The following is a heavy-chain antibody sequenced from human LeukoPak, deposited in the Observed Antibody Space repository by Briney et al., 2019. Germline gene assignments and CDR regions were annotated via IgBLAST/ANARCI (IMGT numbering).Heavy chain of an antibody. CDR3: ARGRSNYYGMDV. Sequence: SETLSLTCAVYGGSFSGYYWSWIRQPPGKGLEWIGEINHSGSTNYNPSLKSRVTISVDTSKNQFSLKLSSVTAADTAVYYCARGRSNYYGMDVWGQGTTVTVSS. V-gene: IGHV4-34*01. CDR1: GGSFSGYY. D-gene: IGHD1-26*01. CDR2: INHSGST. J-gene: IGHJ6*02.